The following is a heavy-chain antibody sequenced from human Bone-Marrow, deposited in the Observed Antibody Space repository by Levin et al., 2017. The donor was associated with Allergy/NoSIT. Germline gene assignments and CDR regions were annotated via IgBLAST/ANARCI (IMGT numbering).Heavy chain of an antibody. CDR1: GGSISSSSYY. Sequence: PSETLSLTCTVSGGSISSSSYYWGWIRQPPGKGLEWIGSIYYSGSTYYNPSLKSRVTISVDTSKNQFSLKLSSVTAADTAVYYCARPPAEVNDYVWGSLGLDSLSSLYPSWGQGTMVTVSS. CDR2: IYYSGST. CDR3: ARPPAEVNDYVWGSLGLDSLSSLYPS. J-gene: IGHJ3*01. V-gene: IGHV4-39*01. D-gene: IGHD3-16*01.